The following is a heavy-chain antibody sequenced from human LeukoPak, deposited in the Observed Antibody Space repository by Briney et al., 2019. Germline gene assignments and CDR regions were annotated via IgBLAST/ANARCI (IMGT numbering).Heavy chain of an antibody. Sequence: GGSLRLSCAASGFTFSSYSMNWVRQAPGKGLEWVSSISSSSSYIYYADSVKGRFTISRDNAKNSLYLQMNSLRAEDTAVYYCARDFRTKGLRDSWFDPWGQGTLVTVSS. CDR1: GFTFSSYS. J-gene: IGHJ5*02. CDR3: ARDFRTKGLRDSWFDP. V-gene: IGHV3-21*01. D-gene: IGHD5-12*01. CDR2: ISSSSSYI.